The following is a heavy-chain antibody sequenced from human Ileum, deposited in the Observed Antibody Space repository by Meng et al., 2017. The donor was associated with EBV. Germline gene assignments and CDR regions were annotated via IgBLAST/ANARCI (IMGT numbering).Heavy chain of an antibody. D-gene: IGHD3-22*01. Sequence: QGWRQESGPGLVKPSETLSLTCAVSGGSISRSDWWSWVRQPPGKGLEWIGETSHSGSTNYSPSLKSRVTISLDKSKNQLSLKLNSVTAADTAVYYCASSDYYRSDYWGQGTLVTVSS. CDR2: TSHSGST. CDR3: ASSDYYRSDY. J-gene: IGHJ4*02. CDR1: GGSISRSDW. V-gene: IGHV4-4*02.